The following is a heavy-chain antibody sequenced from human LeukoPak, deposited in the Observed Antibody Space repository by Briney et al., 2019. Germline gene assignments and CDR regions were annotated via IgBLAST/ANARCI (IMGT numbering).Heavy chain of an antibody. CDR1: GFPFSSYS. CDR2: ISSSSSYI. Sequence: GGPLRLSCAASGFPFSSYSMTWARHAQGKGLEGVSSISSSSSYIYYADSVKGRFTISRDNAKNSLYLQMNSLRAEDTAVYYCASPRSGGNAGYWGQGTLVTVSS. CDR3: ASPRSGGNAGY. V-gene: IGHV3-21*01. D-gene: IGHD4-23*01. J-gene: IGHJ4*02.